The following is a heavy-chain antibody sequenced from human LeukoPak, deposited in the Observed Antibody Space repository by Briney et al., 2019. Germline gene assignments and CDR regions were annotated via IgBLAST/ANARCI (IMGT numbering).Heavy chain of an antibody. V-gene: IGHV3-48*04. D-gene: IGHD3-16*01. Sequence: GGSLRLSCAASGFTFSSYSMNWVRQAPGKGLEWVSYISSSSSTIYYADSVKGRFTISRDNAKNSLYLQMNSLRAEDTAVYYCAKDTEYDWGHAFDIWGQGTMISVSS. CDR3: AKDTEYDWGHAFDI. CDR2: ISSSSSTI. CDR1: GFTFSSYS. J-gene: IGHJ3*02.